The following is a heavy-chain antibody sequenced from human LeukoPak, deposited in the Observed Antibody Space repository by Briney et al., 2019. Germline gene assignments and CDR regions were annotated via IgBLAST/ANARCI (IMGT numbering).Heavy chain of an antibody. V-gene: IGHV1-69*13. CDR1: GGTFSSYA. J-gene: IGHJ5*02. CDR3: ASLVGVELGPNWFDP. D-gene: IGHD1-7*01. Sequence: GASVKVSCKASGGTFSSYAISWVRQAPGQGLEWMGGIIPIFGTANYAQKFQGRVTITADESTSTAYMELSSLRSEDTAVYYCASLVGVELGPNWFDPWGQGTLVTVSS. CDR2: IIPIFGTA.